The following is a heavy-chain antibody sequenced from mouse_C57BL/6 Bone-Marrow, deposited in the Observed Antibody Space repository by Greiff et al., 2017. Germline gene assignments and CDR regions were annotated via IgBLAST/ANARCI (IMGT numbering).Heavy chain of an antibody. CDR1: GFTFTDYY. CDR3: AREDGNYYCSSPHWYFDV. D-gene: IGHD1-1*01. J-gene: IGHJ1*03. V-gene: IGHV1-36*01. CDR2: VYPYNGGT. Sequence: VQLQQSGPVLVKPGPSVKISCKASGFTFTDYYMHWVKQSHGKSLEWIGLVYPYNGGTSYNQKFKGKATLTVDTSSSTAYMELNSLTSEDSAVYYCAREDGNYYCSSPHWYFDVWGTGTTVTVSS.